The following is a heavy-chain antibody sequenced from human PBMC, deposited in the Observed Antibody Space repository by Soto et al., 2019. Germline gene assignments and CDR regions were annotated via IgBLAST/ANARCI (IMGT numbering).Heavy chain of an antibody. CDR3: AKDRSVAGGMYYFDY. V-gene: IGHV3-30*18. D-gene: IGHD6-19*01. CDR2: ISYDGSNK. Sequence: GGSLRLSCAASGFTFSSYGMHWVRQAPGKGLEWVAVISYDGSNKYYADSVKGRFTISRDNSKNTLYLQMNSLRAEDTAVYYCAKDRSVAGGMYYFDYWGQGTLVTVSS. CDR1: GFTFSSYG. J-gene: IGHJ4*02.